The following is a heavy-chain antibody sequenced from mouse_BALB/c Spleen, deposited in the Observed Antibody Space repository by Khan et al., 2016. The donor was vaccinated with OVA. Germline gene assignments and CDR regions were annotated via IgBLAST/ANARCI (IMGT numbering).Heavy chain of an antibody. CDR1: GYTFTSYT. CDR3: ASYYTYPAWFAY. CDR2: INPSSAYI. V-gene: IGHV1-4*01. Sequence: QVRLQQSGAELARPGASVKMSCKASGYTFTSYTMHWVKQRPGQGLEWIGYINPSSAYINYNQKFKDKATLTADKSSSTAYMQLSSLTSEDSAVYYCASYYTYPAWFAYWGQGTLVTVSA. J-gene: IGHJ3*01. D-gene: IGHD2-14*01.